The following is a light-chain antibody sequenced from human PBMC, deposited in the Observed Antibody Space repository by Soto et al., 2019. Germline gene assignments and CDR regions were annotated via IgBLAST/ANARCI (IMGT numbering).Light chain of an antibody. CDR2: GAS. CDR1: QSVSSN. Sequence: EIVMTQSPATLSVSPGERATLSCRSSQSVSSNLAWYQQKPSQAPRLLIYGASTRATGIPARFSGSRSGTEFTLTISSLQSEEFAFYYCPQYNNWPLTFGQGTKVEIK. J-gene: IGKJ1*01. V-gene: IGKV3-15*01. CDR3: PQYNNWPLT.